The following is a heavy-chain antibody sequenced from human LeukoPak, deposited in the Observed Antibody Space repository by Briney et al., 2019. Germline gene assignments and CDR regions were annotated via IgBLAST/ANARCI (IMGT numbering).Heavy chain of an antibody. V-gene: IGHV3-21*01. D-gene: IGHD3-10*01. CDR2: ISSSSSYI. Sequence: GGSLRLSCAASGFTFSSYSMNWVRQAPGKGLEWVSSISSSSSYIYYADSVKGRLTISRDNAKNSLYLQMNSLRAEDTAVYYCARDSNPRGGYDAFDFWGQGTLVTVSS. CDR1: GFTFSSYS. J-gene: IGHJ3*01. CDR3: ARDSNPRGGYDAFDF.